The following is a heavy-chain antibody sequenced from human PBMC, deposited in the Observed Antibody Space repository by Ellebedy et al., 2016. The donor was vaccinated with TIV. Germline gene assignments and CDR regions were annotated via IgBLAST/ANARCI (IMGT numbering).Heavy chain of an antibody. V-gene: IGHV1-69*13. D-gene: IGHD6-19*01. CDR3: ARGWTVAGSPDPSFF. CDR1: GGIFSTYG. CDR2: ITPIFGRA. J-gene: IGHJ4*02. Sequence: ASVKVSCXASGGIFSTYGINWVGQAPGQGLEWMGGITPIFGRANYAQKFQGRVIITADESTTTAYMELSSLRFEDTAVYYCARGWTVAGSPDPSFFWGQGTLVTVSS.